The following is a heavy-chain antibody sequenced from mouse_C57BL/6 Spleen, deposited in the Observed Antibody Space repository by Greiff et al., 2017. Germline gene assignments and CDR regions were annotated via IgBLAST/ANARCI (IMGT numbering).Heavy chain of an antibody. V-gene: IGHV1-4*01. D-gene: IGHD2-2*01. CDR1: GYTFTSYT. J-gene: IGHJ4*01. CDR3: ARREVYGYDGYYAMDY. CDR2: INPSSGYT. Sequence: QVQLQQSGAELARPGASVKMSCKASGYTFTSYTMHWVKQRPGQGLEWIGYINPSSGYTKYNQKFKDKATLTADKSSSTAYMQLSSLTSEDSAVYYCARREVYGYDGYYAMDYWGQGTSVTVSS.